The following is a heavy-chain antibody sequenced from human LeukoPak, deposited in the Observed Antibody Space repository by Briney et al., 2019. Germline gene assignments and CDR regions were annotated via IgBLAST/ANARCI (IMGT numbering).Heavy chain of an antibody. Sequence: SVKVSCKASGGTFSSHAISWVRQAPGQGLEWMGGIIPIFGTANYAQKFQGRVTITTDESTSTAYMELSSLRPEDTAVYYCARAPYSGSYDYYYYMDVWGKGTTVTVSS. CDR2: IIPIFGTA. V-gene: IGHV1-69*05. D-gene: IGHD1-26*01. CDR3: ARAPYSGSYDYYYYMDV. CDR1: GGTFSSHA. J-gene: IGHJ6*03.